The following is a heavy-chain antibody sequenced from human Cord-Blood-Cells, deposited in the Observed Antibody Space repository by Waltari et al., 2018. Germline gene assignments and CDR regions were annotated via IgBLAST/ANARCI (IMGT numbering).Heavy chain of an antibody. Sequence: QVQLVESGGGVVQPGRSLSPSCAASGFTFSSYCMHWVRQAPDKGLEWVAVISYDGSNKYYADSVKGRFTISRDNSKNTLYLQMNSLRAEDTAVYYCAKDGSYFDYWGQGTLVTVSS. J-gene: IGHJ4*02. CDR2: ISYDGSNK. CDR1: GFTFSSYC. V-gene: IGHV3-30*18. CDR3: AKDGSYFDY. D-gene: IGHD1-26*01.